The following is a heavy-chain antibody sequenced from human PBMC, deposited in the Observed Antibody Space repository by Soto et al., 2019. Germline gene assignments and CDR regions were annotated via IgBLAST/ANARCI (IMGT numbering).Heavy chain of an antibody. J-gene: IGHJ6*02. CDR2: IIPIFGTA. V-gene: IGHV1-69*13. Sequence: SVKVSCKASGGTFSSYAISWVRQAPGQGLEWMGGIIPIFGTANYAQKFQGRVTITADESTSTAYMELSSLRSEDTAVYYCARGDSSSSSRYTDAYYYYYYGMDVWGQGTTVTVYS. CDR1: GGTFSSYA. CDR3: ARGDSSSSSRYTDAYYYYYYGMDV. D-gene: IGHD6-6*01.